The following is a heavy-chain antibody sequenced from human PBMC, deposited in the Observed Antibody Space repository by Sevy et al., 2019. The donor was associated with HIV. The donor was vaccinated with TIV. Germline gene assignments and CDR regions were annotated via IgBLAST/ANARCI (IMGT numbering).Heavy chain of an antibody. Sequence: GGSLRLSCAVSGIIFTTSGMHWVRQAPGKGLEWVAVISYDGRNKIYGDSVKGRFTISRDNSKNILYLQMNSLRVEDTAVYYCAKDFTGYNGMDVWGQGTMVTVSS. J-gene: IGHJ6*02. CDR3: AKDFTGYNGMDV. CDR1: GIIFTTSG. V-gene: IGHV3-30*18. D-gene: IGHD3-9*01. CDR2: ISYDGRNK.